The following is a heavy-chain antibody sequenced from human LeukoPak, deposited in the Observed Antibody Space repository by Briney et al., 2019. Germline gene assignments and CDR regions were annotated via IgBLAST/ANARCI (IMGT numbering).Heavy chain of an antibody. CDR1: GFTFSSYG. CDR2: IRYDGSNK. Sequence: PGGSLRLSCAASGFTFSSYGMHWVRQAPGKGLEWVAFIRYDGSNKYYADSVKGRFTISRDNSKNTLHLQMNSLRAEDTAVYYCAKDKFATPTPDYWGQGTLVTVSS. CDR3: AKDKFATPTPDY. V-gene: IGHV3-30*02. D-gene: IGHD2-15*01. J-gene: IGHJ4*02.